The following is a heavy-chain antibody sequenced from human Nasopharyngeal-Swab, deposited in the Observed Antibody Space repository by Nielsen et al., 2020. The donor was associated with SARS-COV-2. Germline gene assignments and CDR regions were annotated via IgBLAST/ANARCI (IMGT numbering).Heavy chain of an antibody. Sequence: GESLKISCAASGFTFSSYGMHWVRQAPGKGLEWVAVIWYDGSNKYYADSAKGRFTISRDNSKNTLYLQMNSLRAEDTAVYYCARESHPPDWGSGGMDVWGQGTTVTVSS. CDR3: ARESHPPDWGSGGMDV. V-gene: IGHV3-33*01. D-gene: IGHD7-27*01. CDR2: IWYDGSNK. J-gene: IGHJ6*02. CDR1: GFTFSSYG.